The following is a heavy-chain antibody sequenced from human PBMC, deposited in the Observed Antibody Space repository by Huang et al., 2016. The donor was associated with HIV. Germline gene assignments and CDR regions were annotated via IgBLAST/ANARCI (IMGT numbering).Heavy chain of an antibody. V-gene: IGHV3-74*01. CDR2: SKSDGSST. J-gene: IGHJ4*02. CDR3: ARGSRQGKYYYGSGTAY. D-gene: IGHD3-10*01. Sequence: EVQLVESGGGLVQPGGSLRHSCAASGFTFSSYWMHWVGQVPGKGLVWVSHSKSDGSSTSYADSVKGRFTISRDNAKNTLYLQMNSLRAEDTAVYYCARGSRQGKYYYGSGTAYWGQGTLVTVSS. CDR1: GFTFSSYW.